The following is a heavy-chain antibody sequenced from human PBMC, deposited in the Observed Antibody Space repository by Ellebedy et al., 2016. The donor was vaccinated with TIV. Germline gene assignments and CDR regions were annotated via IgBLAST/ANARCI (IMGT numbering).Heavy chain of an antibody. CDR3: ARNIVIDF. J-gene: IGHJ4*02. CDR2: LNGSGDKT. Sequence: GGSLRLSXVVSGFNFRIFPMSWVRHVPGRGLEWLSGLNGSGDKTNYRESVKGQFTISRDNSKNTLYLQMNSLRAEDTALYYCARNIVIDFWGQGTWVTVSS. D-gene: IGHD2/OR15-2a*01. CDR1: GFNFRIFP. V-gene: IGHV3-23*01.